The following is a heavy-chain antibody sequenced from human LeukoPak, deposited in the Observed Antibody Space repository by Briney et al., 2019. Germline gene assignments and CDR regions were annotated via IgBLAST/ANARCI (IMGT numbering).Heavy chain of an antibody. V-gene: IGHV3-48*03. J-gene: IGHJ3*02. CDR1: GFTFSSYD. CDR2: ISGSGTTI. Sequence: GGSLRLSCAASGFTFSSYDMNWVRQAPGKGLEWVSYISGSGTTIHYADSVKGRFTISRDNAKNSMYLQMNSLRAEDTAVYYCARDSDRGPHAFDIWGQGTMVTVSS. CDR3: ARDSDRGPHAFDI. D-gene: IGHD3-10*01.